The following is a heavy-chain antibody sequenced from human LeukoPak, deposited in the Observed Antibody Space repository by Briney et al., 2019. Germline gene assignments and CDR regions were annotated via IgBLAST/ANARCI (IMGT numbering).Heavy chain of an antibody. V-gene: IGHV3-74*01. CDR1: GFTFRRYW. J-gene: IGHJ4*02. CDR2: INSDGSST. D-gene: IGHD5-18*01. Sequence: QSGGSLRLSCAASGFTFRRYWMHWVRQAPGKGLVWVSLINSDGSSTSYADSVKGRFTISRDNAKNSLYLQMNSLRAEDTAVYYCASEFGLDTAIAPYWGQGSLVTVAS. CDR3: ASEFGLDTAIAPY.